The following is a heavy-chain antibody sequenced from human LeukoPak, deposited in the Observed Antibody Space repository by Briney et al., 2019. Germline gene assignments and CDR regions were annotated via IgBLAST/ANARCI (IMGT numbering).Heavy chain of an antibody. D-gene: IGHD6-19*01. J-gene: IGHJ4*02. CDR2: IYYSGST. CDR1: GGSISSGGYY. CDR3: ARHIPPEGVAGTFFLWSFDY. V-gene: IGHV4-61*08. Sequence: PSETLSLTCTVSGGSISSGGYYWSWIRQPPGKGLEWIGYIYYSGSTNYNPSLKSRVTISVDTSKNQFYLKLSSVTAADTAVYYCARHIPPEGVAGTFFLWSFDYWGQGTLVTVSS.